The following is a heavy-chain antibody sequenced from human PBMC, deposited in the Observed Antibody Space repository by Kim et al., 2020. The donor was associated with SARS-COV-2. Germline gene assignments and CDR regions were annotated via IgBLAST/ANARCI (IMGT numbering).Heavy chain of an antibody. Sequence: NYNPSRKSRVTISVDTSKKQFSLRLNSLTAADTAVYYCARGPSIAGSNFDNWGQGTLVIVSS. CDR3: ARGPSIAGSNFDN. D-gene: IGHD6-13*01. V-gene: IGHV4-34*01. J-gene: IGHJ4*02.